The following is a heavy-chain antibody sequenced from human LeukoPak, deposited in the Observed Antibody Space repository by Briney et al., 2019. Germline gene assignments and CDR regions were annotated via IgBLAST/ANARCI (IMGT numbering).Heavy chain of an antibody. CDR2: IIPIFGTA. Sequence: GSSVKVSCKASGGTFSSYAISWVRQAPGQGLEWMRGIIPIFGTANYAQKFQGRVTITADESTSTAYMELSSLRSEDTAVYYCASRLRADYYYMDVWGKGTTVTVSS. D-gene: IGHD4-17*01. J-gene: IGHJ6*03. V-gene: IGHV1-69*01. CDR1: GGTFSSYA. CDR3: ASRLRADYYYMDV.